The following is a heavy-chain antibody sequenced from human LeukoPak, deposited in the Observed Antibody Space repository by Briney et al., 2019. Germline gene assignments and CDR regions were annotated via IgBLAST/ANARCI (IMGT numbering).Heavy chain of an antibody. D-gene: IGHD3-22*01. CDR2: IYYSGST. CDR1: GGSISSYY. V-gene: IGHV4-59*01. Sequence: SETLSLTXTVSGGSISSYYWSWIRQPPGKGLEWIGYIYYSGSTNYNPSLKSRVTISVDTSKNQFSLKLSSVTAADTAVYYCARENYYDSSGYFDYWGQGTLVTVSS. CDR3: ARENYYDSSGYFDY. J-gene: IGHJ4*02.